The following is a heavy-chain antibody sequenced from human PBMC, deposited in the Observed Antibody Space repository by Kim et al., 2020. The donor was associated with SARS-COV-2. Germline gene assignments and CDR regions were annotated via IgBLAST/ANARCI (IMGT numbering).Heavy chain of an antibody. CDR1: GYTFTSYA. Sequence: ASVKVSCKASGYTFTSYAMHWVRQAPGQRLEWMGWINAGNGNTKYSQKFQGRVTITRDTSASTAYMELSSLRSEDTAVYYCARVCSSTSCFLRWAFDIWGQGTMVTVSS. CDR2: INAGNGNT. V-gene: IGHV1-3*01. D-gene: IGHD2-2*01. J-gene: IGHJ3*02. CDR3: ARVCSSTSCFLRWAFDI.